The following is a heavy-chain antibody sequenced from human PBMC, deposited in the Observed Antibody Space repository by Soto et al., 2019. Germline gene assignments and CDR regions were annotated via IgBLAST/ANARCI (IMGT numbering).Heavy chain of an antibody. Sequence: GASVKVSCKVSGYTLTELSMHWVRQAPGKGLGWMGGFDPEDGETIYAQKFQGRVTMTEDTSTDTAYMELSSLRSEDTAVYYCATAPSYNWNDGPWYFDLWGRGTLVTVSS. CDR2: FDPEDGET. CDR3: ATAPSYNWNDGPWYFDL. V-gene: IGHV1-24*01. CDR1: GYTLTELS. D-gene: IGHD1-1*01. J-gene: IGHJ2*01.